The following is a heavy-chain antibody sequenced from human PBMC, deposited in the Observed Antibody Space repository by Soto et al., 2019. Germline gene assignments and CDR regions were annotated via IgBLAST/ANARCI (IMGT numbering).Heavy chain of an antibody. J-gene: IGHJ5*02. CDR1: GFAFSGSA. Sequence: HPGGSLRLSCAASGFAFSGSAMYWVRQASGKGPEWVGRIRSKGHNYATEYAASVKGRFTISRDDSKNTAYLQMNSLQTEDTAVYYCTRDHFSSDYSEILCFDPWGQGTLVTVSS. CDR2: IRSKGHNYAT. V-gene: IGHV3-73*01. D-gene: IGHD3-3*02. CDR3: TRDHFSSDYSEILCFDP.